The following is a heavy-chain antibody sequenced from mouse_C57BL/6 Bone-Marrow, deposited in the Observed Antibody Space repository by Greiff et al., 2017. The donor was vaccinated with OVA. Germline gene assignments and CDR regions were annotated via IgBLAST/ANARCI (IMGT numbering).Heavy chain of an antibody. V-gene: IGHV1-59*01. CDR1: GYTFTSYW. J-gene: IGHJ3*01. Sequence: QVQLKQPGAELVRPGTSVKLSCKASGYTFTSYWMHWVKQRPGQGLEWIGVIDPSDSYTNYNQKFKGKATLTVDTSSSTAYMQLSSLTSEDSAVYDCARRGYYGRFADWGQGTLVTVSA. CDR2: IDPSDSYT. CDR3: ARRGYYGRFAD. D-gene: IGHD1-1*01.